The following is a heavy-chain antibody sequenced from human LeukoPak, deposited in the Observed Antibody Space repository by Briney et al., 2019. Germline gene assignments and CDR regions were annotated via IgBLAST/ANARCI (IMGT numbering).Heavy chain of an antibody. J-gene: IGHJ4*02. V-gene: IGHV3-23*01. CDR2: IGASGSHT. CDR3: ARDLSSLGLDD. D-gene: IGHD7-27*01. Sequence: PGGSLRLSCAASGFTFSIHGMNWVRQAPGKGLEWVSGIGASGSHTYFADSVKGRFSISRDNSKNTVYLQMNSLRAGDTALYFCARDLSSLGLDDWGQGILVTVSS. CDR1: GFTFSIHG.